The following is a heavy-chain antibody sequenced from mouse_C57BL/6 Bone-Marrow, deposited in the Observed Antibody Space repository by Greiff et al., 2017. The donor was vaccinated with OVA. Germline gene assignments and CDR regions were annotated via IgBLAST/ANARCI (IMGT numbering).Heavy chain of an antibody. J-gene: IGHJ4*01. CDR2: ISYDGSN. V-gene: IGHV3-6*01. CDR3: ARDGPYAMDY. CDR1: GYSITSGYY. Sequence: DVQLVESGPGLVKPSQSLSLTCSVTGYSITSGYYWNWIRQFPGNKLEWMGYISYDGSNNYNPSLKNRISITRDTSKNQFFLKLNSVTTEDTATYYCARDGPYAMDYWGQGTSVTVSS.